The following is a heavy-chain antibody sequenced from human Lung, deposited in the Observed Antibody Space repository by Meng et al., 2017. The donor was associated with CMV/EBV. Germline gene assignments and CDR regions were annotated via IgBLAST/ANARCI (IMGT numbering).Heavy chain of an antibody. CDR2: IYYSGST. J-gene: IGHJ4*02. D-gene: IGHD2-15*01. CDR1: GGSMSNYY. V-gene: IGHV4-59*01. CDR3: ARAGSVGYCRDSACWGYIDD. Sequence: SXTLSLXCRVSGGSMSNYYWSWIRQAPGSGLEWIAYIYYSGSTTYNPSLKSRVTISLDLSRNQFSLTLNSVTAADTAVYYCARAGSVGYCRDSACWGYIDDWXQGAXVTVSS.